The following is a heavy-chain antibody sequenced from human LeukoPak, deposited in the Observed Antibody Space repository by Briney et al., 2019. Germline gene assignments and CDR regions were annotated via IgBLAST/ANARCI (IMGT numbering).Heavy chain of an antibody. Sequence: PGGSLRLSCAASGFTVSSNYMSWVRQAPGKGLEWVSVIYSGGSTYYADSVKGRFTISRDNSKNTLYLQMNSLRAEDTAVYYRASEPKWEYGSGWYEGYWGQGTLVTVSS. CDR1: GFTVSSNY. J-gene: IGHJ4*02. D-gene: IGHD6-19*01. CDR3: ASEPKWEYGSGWYEGY. V-gene: IGHV3-66*01. CDR2: IYSGGST.